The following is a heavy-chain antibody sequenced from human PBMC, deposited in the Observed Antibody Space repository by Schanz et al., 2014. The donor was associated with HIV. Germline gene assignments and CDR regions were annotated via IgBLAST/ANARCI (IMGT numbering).Heavy chain of an antibody. J-gene: IGHJ6*02. V-gene: IGHV3-30*18. Sequence: QVQLVESGGGVVQPGRSLRLSCAASGFTFSSDGMHWVRQAPGKGLEWLAFISYDGSNKYYADSVKGRFTISRDNSKNTLYLQMNSLRAEDTAVYHCAKVARWDYYNMDVWGQGTTVTVS. CDR1: GFTFSSDG. CDR2: ISYDGSNK. CDR3: AKVARWDYYNMDV.